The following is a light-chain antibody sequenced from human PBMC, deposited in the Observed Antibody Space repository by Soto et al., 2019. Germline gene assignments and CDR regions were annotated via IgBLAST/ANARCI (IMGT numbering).Light chain of an antibody. CDR1: QSVSSSY. J-gene: IGKJ1*01. CDR2: GAS. CDR3: QKYASSPWT. V-gene: IGKV3-20*01. Sequence: IVLTQSPGTLSLSPGERATLSCRASQSVSSSYLAWYQKKPGQAPRLLIYGASSRATGIQDRFRGSGSGTDFPLTIISLEPEDFAVYYCQKYASSPWTFGQGTKVPIK.